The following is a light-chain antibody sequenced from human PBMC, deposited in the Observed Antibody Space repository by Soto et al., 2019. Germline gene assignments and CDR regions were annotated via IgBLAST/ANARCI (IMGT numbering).Light chain of an antibody. J-gene: IGKJ5*01. CDR1: QSVTSSY. Sequence: EIVFTQSPGTLSLSPGERATLSCRASQSVTSSYLAWYQQKPGQAPRLLIYGASSRATGIPDRFSGSGSGTDFTLTISRLEPADFAVYYCQQYGSSPPLITFGQGTRLEIK. CDR3: QQYGSSPPLIT. V-gene: IGKV3-20*01. CDR2: GAS.